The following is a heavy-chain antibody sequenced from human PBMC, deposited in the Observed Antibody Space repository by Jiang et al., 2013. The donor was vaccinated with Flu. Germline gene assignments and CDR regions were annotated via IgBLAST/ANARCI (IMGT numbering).Heavy chain of an antibody. V-gene: IGHV7-4-1*02. Sequence: SGYTFTSYAMNWVRQAPGQGLEWMGWINTNTGNPTYAQGFTGRFVFSLDTSVSTAYLQISSLKAEDTAVYYCARSRQTYYYDSSGYFGHWGQGTLVTVSS. CDR2: INTNTGNP. D-gene: IGHD3-22*01. CDR3: ARSRQTYYYDSSGYFGH. CDR1: GYTFTSYA. J-gene: IGHJ1*01.